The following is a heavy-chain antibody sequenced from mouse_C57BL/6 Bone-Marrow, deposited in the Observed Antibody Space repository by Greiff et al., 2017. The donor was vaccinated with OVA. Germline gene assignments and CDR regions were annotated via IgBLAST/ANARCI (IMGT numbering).Heavy chain of an antibody. CDR3: AREPITTVVDWYFDV. CDR2: INPNNGGT. CDR1: GYTFTDYY. D-gene: IGHD1-1*01. V-gene: IGHV1-26*01. Sequence: EVQLQQSGPELVKPGASVKISCKASGYTFTDYYMNWVKQSHGKSLEWIGDINPNNGGTSYNQKFKGKATLTVDKSSSTAYMELRSLTSEDSAVYYCAREPITTVVDWYFDVWGTGTTVTVSS. J-gene: IGHJ1*03.